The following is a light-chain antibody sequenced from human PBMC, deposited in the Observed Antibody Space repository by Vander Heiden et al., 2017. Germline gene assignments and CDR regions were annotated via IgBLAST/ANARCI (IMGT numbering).Light chain of an antibody. V-gene: IGKV3-20*01. CDR2: GAS. Sequence: ELVFTPSPGPLSFSPGERATLSCRARQSVSSSYLAGYQQKPGQAHRLLIYGASSRATGIPDRFSGSVSGTDFTLTISRLEPEDFAVYYCQQYCSSPTFGGGTKVEIK. CDR3: QQYCSSPT. CDR1: QSVSSSY. J-gene: IGKJ4*01.